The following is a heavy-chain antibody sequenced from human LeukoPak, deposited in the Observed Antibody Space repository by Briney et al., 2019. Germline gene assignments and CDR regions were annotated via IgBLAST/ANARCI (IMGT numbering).Heavy chain of an antibody. CDR2: IYTSGSA. D-gene: IGHD3-3*01. Sequence: PSETLSLTCTVSGGSISSGSYYWSWIRQPAGKGLEWIGRIYTSGSANYNPSLKSRVTISVDTSKNQFSLKLSSVTAADTAVYYCARGRDVRFRDAFDIWGQGTMVTVSS. CDR3: ARGRDVRFRDAFDI. V-gene: IGHV4-61*02. J-gene: IGHJ3*02. CDR1: GGSISSGSYY.